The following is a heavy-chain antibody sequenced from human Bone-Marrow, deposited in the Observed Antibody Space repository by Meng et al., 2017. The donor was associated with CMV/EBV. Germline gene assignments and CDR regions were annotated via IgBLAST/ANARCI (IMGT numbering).Heavy chain of an antibody. V-gene: IGHV4-39*01. J-gene: IGHJ5*02. CDR3: ARGLTSSIAARPNNWFDP. CDR1: GGSISSSSYY. Sequence: SETLSLTCTVSGGSISSSSYYWGWIRQLPGKGLEWIGSIYYSGSTYYNPSLKSRVTISVDTSKNQFSLKLSSVTAADTAVYYCARGLTSSIAARPNNWFDPWGQGTRVTVSS. CDR2: IYYSGST. D-gene: IGHD6-6*01.